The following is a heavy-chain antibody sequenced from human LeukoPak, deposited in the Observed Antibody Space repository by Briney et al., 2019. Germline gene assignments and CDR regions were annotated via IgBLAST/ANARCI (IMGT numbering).Heavy chain of an antibody. CDR2: INPNSGGT. CDR3: ARPREMATINYYYYMDV. D-gene: IGHD5-24*01. V-gene: IGHV1-2*02. CDR1: GYTFTGYY. Sequence: ASVKVSCTASGYTFTGYYMHWVRQAPGQGLKWMGWINPNSGGTNYAQKFQGRVTMTRDTSISTAYMELSSLRSEDTAVYYCARPREMATINYYYYMDVWGKGTTVTVSS. J-gene: IGHJ6*03.